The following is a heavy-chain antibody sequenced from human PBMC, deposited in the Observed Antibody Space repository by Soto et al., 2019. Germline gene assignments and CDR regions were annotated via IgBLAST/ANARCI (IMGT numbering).Heavy chain of an antibody. Sequence: SVKVSCKASGGTFSRYAINWVRQAPGQGLEWMGGIIPMFGTTNYAQKFKGRVTITADESTSTVYMELNTLRSEDAAVYYCARASIHGSSWYFWFDPWGQGTLVTVSS. CDR3: ARASIHGSSWYFWFDP. D-gene: IGHD6-13*01. J-gene: IGHJ5*01. V-gene: IGHV1-69*13. CDR1: GGTFSRYA. CDR2: IIPMFGTT.